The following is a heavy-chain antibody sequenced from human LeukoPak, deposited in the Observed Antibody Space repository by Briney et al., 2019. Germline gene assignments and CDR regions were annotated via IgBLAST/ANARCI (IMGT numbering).Heavy chain of an antibody. V-gene: IGHV4-59*13. CDR1: GGSISSDN. CDR3: ARAIGGYSYGYHGCYGMDG. CDR2: SYYSGST. D-gene: IGHD5-18*01. Sequence: SETLSLTCTVSGGSISSDNWCWIRPPPGEGQGGIGISYYSGSTNYNHSLKSRVTISVDTSKNQFSLKLSSVTAADTAVYYCARAIGGYSYGYHGCYGMDGWGQGTTVAVSS. J-gene: IGHJ6*02.